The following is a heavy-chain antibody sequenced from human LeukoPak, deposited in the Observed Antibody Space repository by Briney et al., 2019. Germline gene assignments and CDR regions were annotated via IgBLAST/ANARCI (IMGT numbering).Heavy chain of an antibody. J-gene: IGHJ4*02. V-gene: IGHV3-30*18. CDR2: ISYDGSNK. D-gene: IGHD3-22*01. CDR3: ANLYDSSPDFDY. Sequence: PGGSLRLSCAASGFTFSSYGMHWVRQAPGKGLEWVAVISYDGSNKYYADSVKGRFTVSRDNSKNTLYLQMNSLRAEDTAVYYCANLYDSSPDFDYWGQGTLVTVSS. CDR1: GFTFSSYG.